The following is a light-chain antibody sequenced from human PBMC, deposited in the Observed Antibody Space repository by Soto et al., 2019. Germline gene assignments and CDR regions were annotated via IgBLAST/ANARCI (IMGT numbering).Light chain of an antibody. CDR1: SSDVVGYNY. CDR2: DVS. Sequence: QSVLTQPASVSGSPGQSITISCTGTSSDVVGYNYVSWYQQHPGKAPKLMIYDVSNRPSGVSNRFSGSKSGNTASLTISGLQAEDEADYYCSSYTSSSPFLRVFGTGTKVTVL. V-gene: IGLV2-14*01. J-gene: IGLJ1*01. CDR3: SSYTSSSPFLRV.